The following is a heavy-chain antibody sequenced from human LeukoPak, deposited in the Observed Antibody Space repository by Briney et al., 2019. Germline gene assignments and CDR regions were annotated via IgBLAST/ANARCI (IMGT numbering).Heavy chain of an antibody. D-gene: IGHD5-18*01. V-gene: IGHV3-74*01. J-gene: IGHJ4*02. Sequence: GGSLRLSCAASGFTFSIYWMHWVRQPPGKGLVWVSRINSDGSSTSYADSVKGRFTISTDNAKNTLYRQMNSLRVEDTALYYCARDAPGNTALDYWGQGSLVTVSS. CDR3: ARDAPGNTALDY. CDR2: INSDGSST. CDR1: GFTFSIYW.